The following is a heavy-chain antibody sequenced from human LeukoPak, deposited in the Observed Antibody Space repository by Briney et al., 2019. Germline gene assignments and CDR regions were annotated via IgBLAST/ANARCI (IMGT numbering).Heavy chain of an antibody. CDR3: ASRLAVAGRYYFDY. CDR2: INHSGST. Sequence: SETLSLTCAVYGGSFSGYYWSWIRQPPGKGLEWIGEINHSGSTNYNPSLKSRVTISVDTSKNQFSLKLSSVTAADTAVYYCASRLAVAGRYYFDYWGQGTLVTVSS. D-gene: IGHD6-19*01. V-gene: IGHV4-34*01. J-gene: IGHJ4*02. CDR1: GGSFSGYY.